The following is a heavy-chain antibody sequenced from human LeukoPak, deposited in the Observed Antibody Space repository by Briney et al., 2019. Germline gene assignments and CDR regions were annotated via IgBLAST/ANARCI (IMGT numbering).Heavy chain of an antibody. CDR1: GFTFSSYV. CDR3: ARDPGTIFDVLNYHFDN. D-gene: IGHD3-3*01. V-gene: IGHV3-30-3*01. J-gene: IGHJ4*02. CDR2: LSSDGVDK. Sequence: GGSLRLSCAASGFTFSSYVMHWVRQTPGKGLEWVAILSSDGVDKRYADSVQGRFTVSRDNFKNTLCLQMNSLRAEDTAIHYCARDPGTIFDVLNYHFDNWGQGTLVTVSS.